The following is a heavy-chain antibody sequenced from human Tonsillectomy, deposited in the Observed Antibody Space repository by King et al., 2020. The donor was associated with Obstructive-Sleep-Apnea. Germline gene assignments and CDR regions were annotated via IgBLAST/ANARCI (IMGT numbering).Heavy chain of an antibody. CDR3: ARGGNYGYSANWFDP. D-gene: IGHD5-18*01. CDR1: GVSISSSSYY. V-gene: IGHV4-39*07. J-gene: IGHJ5*02. Sequence: LQLQESGPGLVKPSETLSLTCIVSGVSISSSSYYWGWIRQPPGKGLEWIGSIYNSGSTDYNPPLKSRVMISVDTAKNQFSLKLSSVTAADTAVYYCARGGNYGYSANWFDPWGQGTLVTVSS. CDR2: IYNSGST.